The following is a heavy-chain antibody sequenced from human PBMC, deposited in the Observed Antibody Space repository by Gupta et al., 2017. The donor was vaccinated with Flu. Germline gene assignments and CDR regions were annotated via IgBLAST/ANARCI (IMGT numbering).Heavy chain of an antibody. CDR1: GFALGVYG. V-gene: IGHV3-9*01. J-gene: IGHJ5*01. CDR3: AKGPSYIEWFDS. D-gene: IGHD1-20*01. CDR2: ISWNNNNI. Sequence: GRCLRLSCASSGFALGVYGIHWVRQVPGKELEWVPGISWNNNNIGCADSLKGLFPIAKNSDRYSLYLQMTGLRAEDTGLYYAAKGPSYIEWFDSWGQGTLVTVSS.